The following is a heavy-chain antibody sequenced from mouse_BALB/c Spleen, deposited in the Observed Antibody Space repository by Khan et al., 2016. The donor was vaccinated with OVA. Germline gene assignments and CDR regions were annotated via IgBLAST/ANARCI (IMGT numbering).Heavy chain of an antibody. J-gene: IGHJ3*01. CDR2: IYPNNGDT. CDR1: GYTFTDYN. Sequence: VQLQQSGPELVKPGASVKISCKASGYTFTDYNMDWVKQSLGKSLEWIGYIYPNNGDTGYNQKFKTKATLTVDNSSSTAYMELRSLTSEDSAVXYCTRSGYGSFAYWGQGTLVTVSA. D-gene: IGHD1-2*01. CDR3: TRSGYGSFAY. V-gene: IGHV1S29*02.